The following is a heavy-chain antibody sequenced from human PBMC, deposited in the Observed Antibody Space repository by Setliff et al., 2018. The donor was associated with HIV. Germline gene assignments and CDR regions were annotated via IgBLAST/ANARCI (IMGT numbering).Heavy chain of an antibody. CDR1: GYSISSGYY. V-gene: IGHV4-38-2*01. CDR2: IYHSGST. Sequence: LSLTCAVSGYSISSGYYWGWIRQPPGRGLEWIGNIYHSGSTYYNASLKSRVTISVDTSKNQFSLKLSSVTAADTAVYYCSRIVSGSDYVVDYWGQGTLVTVSS. CDR3: SRIVSGSDYVVDY. D-gene: IGHD5-12*01. J-gene: IGHJ4*02.